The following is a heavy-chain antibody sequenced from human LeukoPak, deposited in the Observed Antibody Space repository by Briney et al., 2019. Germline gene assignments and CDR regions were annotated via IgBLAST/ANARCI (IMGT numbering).Heavy chain of an antibody. D-gene: IGHD6-13*01. J-gene: IGHJ6*03. CDR2: IIPIFGTT. CDR3: GRGPLKQQLVKPDPDYYYYMDV. CDR1: GGRFSYYA. Sequence: ASVKVSCKASGGRFSYYALTWVRQAPGQGFEWMGGIIPIFGTTSYAQKFQGRVTFTADESTTTAYMELSSLRFEDTAVYYCGRGPLKQQLVKPDPDYYYYMDVWGNGTTVTVSS. V-gene: IGHV1-69*13.